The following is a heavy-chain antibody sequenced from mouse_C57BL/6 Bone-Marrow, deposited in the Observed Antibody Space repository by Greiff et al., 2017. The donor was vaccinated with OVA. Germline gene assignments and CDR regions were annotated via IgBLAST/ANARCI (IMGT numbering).Heavy chain of an antibody. CDR2: IDPENGDT. Sequence: EVNVVESGAELVRPGASVKLSCTASGFNIKDDYMHWVKQRPEQGLEWIGWIDPENGDTEYAPKFQGKATITADTSSNTAYLQLSSLTSEDTAVYYCTTPLYYYGSSFPYWGQGTTLTVSS. D-gene: IGHD1-1*01. J-gene: IGHJ2*01. CDR1: GFNIKDDY. CDR3: TTPLYYYGSSFPY. V-gene: IGHV14-4*01.